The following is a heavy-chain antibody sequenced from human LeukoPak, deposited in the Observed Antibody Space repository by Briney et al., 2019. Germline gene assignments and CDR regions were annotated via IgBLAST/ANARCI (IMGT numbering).Heavy chain of an antibody. J-gene: IGHJ4*02. CDR3: ARRREGYNSAYYFGY. D-gene: IGHD5-24*01. Sequence: GESLKISCKGSGYSFTSYWIGWVRQMPGKGLEWMGIIYPGDSDTRYSPSFQGQATISADKSISTAYLQWSSLKASDTAMYYCARRREGYNSAYYFGYWGQGTLVTVSS. V-gene: IGHV5-51*01. CDR2: IYPGDSDT. CDR1: GYSFTSYW.